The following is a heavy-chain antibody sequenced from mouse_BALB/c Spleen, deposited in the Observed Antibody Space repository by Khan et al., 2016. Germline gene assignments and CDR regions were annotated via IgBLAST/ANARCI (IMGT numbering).Heavy chain of an antibody. Sequence: EVKLLESGPGLVKPSQSLSLTCTVTGYSFTSDYAWNWIRQFPGNKLEWMGYISYSGSTSYNPSLKSRISITRDTSKNQFFLQLNSVTTEDKATYYCASRAYMTFYASDYWGQGTSVTVSS. CDR2: ISYSGST. CDR3: ASRAYMTFYASDY. D-gene: IGHD3-3*01. V-gene: IGHV3-2*02. CDR1: GYSFTSDYA. J-gene: IGHJ4*01.